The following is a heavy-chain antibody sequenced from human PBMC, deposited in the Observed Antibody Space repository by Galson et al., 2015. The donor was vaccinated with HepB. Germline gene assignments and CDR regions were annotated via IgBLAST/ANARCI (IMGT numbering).Heavy chain of an antibody. Sequence: SLRLSCAASGFTFSGYAMSWVRQAPGKGLEWVSAISGSGGSTYYADSVKGRFTISRDNSKNTLYLQMNSLRAEDTAVYYCAKAVGYCSGGSCYSSYHYGMDVWGQGTTVTVSS. D-gene: IGHD2-15*01. CDR1: GFTFSGYA. CDR3: AKAVGYCSGGSCYSSYHYGMDV. J-gene: IGHJ6*02. CDR2: ISGSGGST. V-gene: IGHV3-23*01.